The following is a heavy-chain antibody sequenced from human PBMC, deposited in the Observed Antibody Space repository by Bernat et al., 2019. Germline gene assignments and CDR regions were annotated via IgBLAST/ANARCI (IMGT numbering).Heavy chain of an antibody. CDR1: GFTFSSYA. CDR3: ARADHYGMDV. CDR2: ISYDGSNK. J-gene: IGHJ6*02. V-gene: IGHV3-30-3*01. Sequence: QVQLVESGGGVVQPGRSLRLSCAASGFTFSSYAMHWVRQAPGKGLEWVAVISYDGSNKYYADSVKARFNISRANSKNTLYLQMNSLRAEDTAVYYGARADHYGMDVWGQGTTVTVSS.